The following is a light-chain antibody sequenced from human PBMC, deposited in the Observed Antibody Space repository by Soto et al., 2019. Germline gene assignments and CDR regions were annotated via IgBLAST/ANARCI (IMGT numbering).Light chain of an antibody. Sequence: QSALTQPASVSGSPGQSITISCTGTSSDVGTYNYVSWYQQHPGKAPKPMIYDVTNRPSGVSNRFSGSKSGNTASLTISGLQAEDEADYYCGSYISSSNLYVFGTGTKVTVL. V-gene: IGLV2-14*01. CDR3: GSYISSSNLYV. J-gene: IGLJ1*01. CDR1: SSDVGTYNY. CDR2: DVT.